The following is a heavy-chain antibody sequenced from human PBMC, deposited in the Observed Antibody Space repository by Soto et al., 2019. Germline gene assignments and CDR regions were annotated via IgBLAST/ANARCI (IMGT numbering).Heavy chain of an antibody. CDR2: VSYDATYR. CDR3: AKVSISKSSAVTFDS. D-gene: IGHD2-15*01. J-gene: IGHJ4*02. CDR1: GFTFRTYD. V-gene: IGHV3-30*18. Sequence: VQLVESGGGMVQPGKSLRLSCAVSGFTFRTYDMHWVRQAPGRGLEWVAVVSYDATYRNYAESVKGRFTVSRDNSKNTLFLQMNSLRAEDTAVYYCAKVSISKSSAVTFDSWGRGTLVTVSS.